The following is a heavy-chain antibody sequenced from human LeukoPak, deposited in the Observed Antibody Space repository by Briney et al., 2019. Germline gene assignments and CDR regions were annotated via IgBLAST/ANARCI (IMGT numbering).Heavy chain of an antibody. V-gene: IGHV1-46*01. CDR3: ARDSGIVVGASHFDY. D-gene: IGHD2-15*01. CDR2: INPSGGST. Sequence: ASVKVSCKASGYTFTSYYMHWVRQAPGQGLEWMGIINPSGGSTSYAQKFQGRVTMTRDTSTSTVYMELSSLSSEDTAVYYCARDSGIVVGASHFDYWGQGTLVTVSS. CDR1: GYTFTSYY. J-gene: IGHJ4*02.